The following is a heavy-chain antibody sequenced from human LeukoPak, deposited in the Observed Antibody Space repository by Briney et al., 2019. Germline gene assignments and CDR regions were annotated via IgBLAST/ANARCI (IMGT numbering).Heavy chain of an antibody. CDR1: GFTFSSYN. V-gene: IGHV3-48*01. D-gene: IGHD2-15*01. CDR2: ISGSTSTI. J-gene: IGHJ4*02. Sequence: PGGSLRLSCAASGFTFSSYNMNWVRQAPGKGLEWASYISGSTSTIYYADSVKGRFTISRDNAKNSLYLQMRSLRAEDTAVYYCARDNGYCSGGSCAPVPFDYWGQGTLVTVSS. CDR3: ARDNGYCSGGSCAPVPFDY.